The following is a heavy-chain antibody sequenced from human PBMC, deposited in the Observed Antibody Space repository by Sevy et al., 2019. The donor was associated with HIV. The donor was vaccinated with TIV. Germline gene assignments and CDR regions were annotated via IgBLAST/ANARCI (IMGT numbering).Heavy chain of an antibody. CDR2: LKSDVYGGTV. J-gene: IGHJ4*02. CDR3: TRWKAAQSIFDY. Sequence: QRGGSLRLSCTASGFTFGDYCMSWVRQAPGKGLEWVAFLKSDVYGGTVDHAASVRGRFVISRDDSKTIAYLQMNDLKTEDTGVYYCTRWKAAQSIFDYWGQGALVTVSS. V-gene: IGHV3-49*04. CDR1: GFTFGDYC. D-gene: IGHD6-13*01.